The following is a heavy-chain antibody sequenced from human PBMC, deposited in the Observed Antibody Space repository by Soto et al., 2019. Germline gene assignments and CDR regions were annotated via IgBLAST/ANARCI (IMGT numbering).Heavy chain of an antibody. CDR1: GGTFRSYA. CDR2: IIPIFGTA. Sequence: QVQPVQSGAEVKKPGSSVKVSCKASGGTFRSYAISWVRQAPGHGLEWMGGIIPIFGTANYAQKFQGRVTITAEEFTSTAYMEMRRLRSEDTAVYYCASHGITGTWVYYYGMDVWGQGTTVTVSS. D-gene: IGHD1-7*01. CDR3: ASHGITGTWVYYYGMDV. J-gene: IGHJ6*02. V-gene: IGHV1-69*12.